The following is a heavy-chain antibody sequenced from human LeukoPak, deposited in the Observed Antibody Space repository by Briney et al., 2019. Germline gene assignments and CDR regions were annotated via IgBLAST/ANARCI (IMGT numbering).Heavy chain of an antibody. CDR1: GFTFGDYA. D-gene: IGHD2-15*01. V-gene: IGHV3-23*01. J-gene: IGHJ4*02. Sequence: GGSLRLSCTASGFTFGDYAMSWFRQAPGKGLEWVSAISGSGGSTYYADSVKGRFTISRDNSKNTLYLQMNSLRAEDTAVYYCAKDFRYCSGGSCYSWGQGTLVTVSS. CDR2: ISGSGGST. CDR3: AKDFRYCSGGSCYS.